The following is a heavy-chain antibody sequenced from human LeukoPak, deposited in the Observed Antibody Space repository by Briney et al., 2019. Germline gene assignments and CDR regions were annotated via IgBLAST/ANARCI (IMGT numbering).Heavy chain of an antibody. J-gene: IGHJ4*02. Sequence: SGTLSLTCGVSGGSISNTNWWTWFRQPPGKGLEWIGSIYYSKNTYYNPSLKSRVTISADTSKNQFSLTLGSVSATDTAVYYCVSPRGFSYGYFDYWGQGTLVTVSS. CDR2: IYYSKNT. CDR1: GGSISNTNW. CDR3: VSPRGFSYGYFDY. D-gene: IGHD5-18*01. V-gene: IGHV4-4*02.